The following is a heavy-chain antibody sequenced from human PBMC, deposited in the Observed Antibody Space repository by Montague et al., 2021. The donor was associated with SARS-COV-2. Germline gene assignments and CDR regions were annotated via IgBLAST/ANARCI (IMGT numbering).Heavy chain of an antibody. J-gene: IGHJ3*02. CDR1: GGSITRSYY. CDR3: ARPLVRGVPKAFDI. V-gene: IGHV4-39*01. D-gene: IGHD3-10*01. Sequence: SETLSLTCTVSGGSITRSYYWGWIRQPPGKRLEWVGNIYYSGTTFINPSLESRVTISVDASKNQFSLNLTSVTAADTAVYYCARPLVRGVPKAFDIWGQGALVIVSS. CDR2: IYYSGTT.